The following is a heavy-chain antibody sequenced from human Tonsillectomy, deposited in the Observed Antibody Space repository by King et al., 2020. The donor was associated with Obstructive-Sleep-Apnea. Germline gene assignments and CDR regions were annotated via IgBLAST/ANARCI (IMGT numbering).Heavy chain of an antibody. Sequence: VQLVESGGGVVQPGRSLRLSCAASGFTVSSFGMHWVRQAPGKGLEWVALISHDGSNQYYADSVKGRITISRDYSTNKLYLQMNRLRAEDTAVYYCAKDIYEMGVMDVWDQGTTVTVSS. J-gene: IGHJ6*02. V-gene: IGHV3-30*18. D-gene: IGHD5-24*01. CDR1: GFTVSSFG. CDR2: ISHDGSNQ. CDR3: AKDIYEMGVMDV.